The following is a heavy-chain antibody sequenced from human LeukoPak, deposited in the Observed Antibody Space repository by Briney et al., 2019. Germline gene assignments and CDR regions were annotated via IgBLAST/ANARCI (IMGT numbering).Heavy chain of an antibody. D-gene: IGHD5-24*01. CDR2: ISYDGSNK. CDR1: GFTFSSYG. CDR3: AKDVEY. J-gene: IGHJ4*02. Sequence: GGSLRLSCAASGFTFSSYGMHWVRQAPGKGLEWVAVISYDGSNKYYADSVKGRFTFSRVNSKNTLYLQMNSLRAEDTAVYYCAKDVEYWGQGTLVTVAS. V-gene: IGHV3-30*18.